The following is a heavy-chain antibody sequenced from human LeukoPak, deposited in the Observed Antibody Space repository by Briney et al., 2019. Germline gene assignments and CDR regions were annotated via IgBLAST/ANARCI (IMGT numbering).Heavy chain of an antibody. CDR3: ARAGGYYDSSGYLRDLDY. J-gene: IGHJ4*02. D-gene: IGHD3-22*01. CDR1: GYTFTSYY. Sequence: GASVKVSCKASGYTFTSYYMHWVRQAPGQGLEWMGIINPSGGSTSYAQKFQGRVTMTRDTSTSTVYMELSSLRSEDTAVYYCARAGGYYDSSGYLRDLDYWGQGTLVTVSS. CDR2: INPSGGST. V-gene: IGHV1-46*01.